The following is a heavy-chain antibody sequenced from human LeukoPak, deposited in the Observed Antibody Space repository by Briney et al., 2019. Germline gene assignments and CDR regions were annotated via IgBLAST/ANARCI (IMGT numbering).Heavy chain of an antibody. V-gene: IGHV1-18*04. J-gene: IGHJ4*02. CDR3: ARAREAYYDFWSGYAIDY. Sequence: ASVKVSCKASGYTFTGYYMHWVRQAPGQGLEWMGWISAYNGNTNYAQKLQGRVTMTTDTSTSTAYMELRSLRSDDTAVYYCARAREAYYDFWSGYAIDYWGQGTLVTVSS. CDR2: ISAYNGNT. D-gene: IGHD3-3*01. CDR1: GYTFTGYY.